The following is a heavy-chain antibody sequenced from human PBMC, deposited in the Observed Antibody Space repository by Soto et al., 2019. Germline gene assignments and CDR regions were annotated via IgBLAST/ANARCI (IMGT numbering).Heavy chain of an antibody. CDR3: ATVNDYMSPIAKDV. V-gene: IGHV1-18*01. Sequence: ASVKVSCKASGYTFTRYGIGWARQAPGQGLEWMGWINTYNGNTNYAQNVQGRVTLTTDTSTSTAYMELRSMRSNDTALYNCATVNDYMSPIAKDVWGQGTTVTVSS. CDR1: GYTFTRYG. CDR2: INTYNGNT. J-gene: IGHJ6*02. D-gene: IGHD3-16*01.